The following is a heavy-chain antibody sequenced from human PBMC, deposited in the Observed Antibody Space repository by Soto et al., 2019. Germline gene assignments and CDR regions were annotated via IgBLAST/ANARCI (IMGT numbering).Heavy chain of an antibody. CDR1: GGSFSGYY. CDR3: ARDPFYGSGSYYYYYYGMDV. Sequence: KPSETMSLTCAVYGGSFSGYYWSWIRQPQGKGLEWIGEINHSGSTNYNPSLKSRVTISVDTSKNQFSLKLSSVTAADTAVYYCARDPFYGSGSYYYYYYGMDVCGQGTTVTVTS. CDR2: INHSGST. J-gene: IGHJ6*02. D-gene: IGHD3-10*01. V-gene: IGHV4-34*01.